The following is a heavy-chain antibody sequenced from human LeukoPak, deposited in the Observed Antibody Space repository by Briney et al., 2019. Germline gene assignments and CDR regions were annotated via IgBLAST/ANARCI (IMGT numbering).Heavy chain of an antibody. CDR1: GGSFSGYY. CDR2: MNPDGSEK. J-gene: IGHJ4*02. V-gene: IGHV3-7*01. D-gene: IGHD3-22*01. CDR3: ARDRALYDSRRGYYYTEDDY. Sequence: ETLSLTCAVYGGSFSGYYWSWIRQPPGKGLEWVANMNPDGSEKYFLDSVKGRFTISRDNAQSSLYLQMNSLRGDDTAVYYCARDRALYDSRRGYYYTEDDYWGQGTLVTVSS.